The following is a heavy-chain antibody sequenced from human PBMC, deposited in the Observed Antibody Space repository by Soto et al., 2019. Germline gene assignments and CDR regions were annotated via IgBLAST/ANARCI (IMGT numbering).Heavy chain of an antibody. CDR3: ARPYCSGGSCYSSSGAFDI. D-gene: IGHD2-15*01. J-gene: IGHJ3*02. CDR1: GFTFSSYG. V-gene: IGHV3-33*01. Sequence: GGSLRLSCAASGFTFSSYGMHWVRQAPGKGLEWVAVIWYEGSNKYYADSVKGRFTISKENSKNTLYLQMNRLRAEDTAVYCCARPYCSGGSCYSSSGAFDIWGQGTMVTVSS. CDR2: IWYEGSNK.